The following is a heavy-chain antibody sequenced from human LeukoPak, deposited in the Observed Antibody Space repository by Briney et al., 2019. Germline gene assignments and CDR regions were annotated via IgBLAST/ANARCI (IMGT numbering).Heavy chain of an antibody. J-gene: IGHJ4*02. CDR2: IYYSGST. Sequence: SETLSLTCTVSGGSISSHYWSWIRQSPGKGLEWIGYIYYSGSTNYNPSLKSRVTISVDTSKNQFSLKLSSVTAADTAVYYCARLDASGLDYWGQGTLVTVSS. V-gene: IGHV4-59*11. D-gene: IGHD6-19*01. CDR1: GGSISSHY. CDR3: ARLDASGLDY.